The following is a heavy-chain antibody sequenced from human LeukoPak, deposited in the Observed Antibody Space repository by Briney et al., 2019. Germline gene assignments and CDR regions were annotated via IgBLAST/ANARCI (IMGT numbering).Heavy chain of an antibody. CDR1: GFTFSSYA. V-gene: IGHV3-30*02. CDR3: AKLLLETGGIGEEFDY. CDR2: IRYDGNKK. Sequence: GESLKISCAASGFTFSSYAMYWVRQAPGKGLEWVAFIRYDGNKKYYADSVKGRFTISRDNSRNTVYLQMNSLTSEDTAVYYCAKLLLETGGIGEEFDYWGQGTLVTVSS. J-gene: IGHJ4*02. D-gene: IGHD1-26*01.